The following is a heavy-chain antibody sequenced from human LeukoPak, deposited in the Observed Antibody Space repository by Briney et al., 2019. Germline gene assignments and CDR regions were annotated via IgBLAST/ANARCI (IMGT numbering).Heavy chain of an antibody. Sequence: GGSLRLSCAASGFTFSSYSMNWVRQAPGKGLEWVSSISSSSSYIYYAESVKGRFTISRDNAKNSLYLQMNSLRAEDTAVYYCARDGDYYDSRGDAFDIWGQGAMVTVAS. D-gene: IGHD3-22*01. CDR2: ISSSSSYI. J-gene: IGHJ3*02. CDR3: ARDGDYYDSRGDAFDI. V-gene: IGHV3-21*01. CDR1: GFTFSSYS.